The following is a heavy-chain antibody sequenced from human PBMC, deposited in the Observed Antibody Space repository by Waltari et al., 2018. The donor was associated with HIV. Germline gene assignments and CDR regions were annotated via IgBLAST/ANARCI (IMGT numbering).Heavy chain of an antibody. J-gene: IGHJ6*02. V-gene: IGHV1-69*04. Sequence: QVQLVQSGAAVKKPGSSVKVSCKTAGGVSRRSGSSWVRQARGQELEWLGMITPIQGIAHYAQKLQGRVTSSAEKSTVTAYMELYNMRFEDTALYYCAGDPDGPDPHNSYGLDVWRQGTTGTVSS. D-gene: IGHD4-17*01. CDR2: ITPIQGIA. CDR1: GGVSRRSG. CDR3: AGDPDGPDPHNSYGLDV.